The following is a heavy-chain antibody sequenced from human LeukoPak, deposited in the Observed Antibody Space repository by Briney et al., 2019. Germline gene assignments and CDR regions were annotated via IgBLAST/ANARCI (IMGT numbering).Heavy chain of an antibody. CDR3: TRDIAVAGTLDY. V-gene: IGHV3-7*01. CDR1: GFSFSSYW. CDR2: IKQDGSEK. D-gene: IGHD6-19*01. J-gene: IGHJ4*02. Sequence: EGSLRLSCAASGFSFSSYWMSWVRQAPGKGLEWVANIKQDGSEKYYVDSVKGRFTIYRDNASNSLFLQINSLRAEDTAVYYCTRDIAVAGTLDYWGQGTLVTVSS.